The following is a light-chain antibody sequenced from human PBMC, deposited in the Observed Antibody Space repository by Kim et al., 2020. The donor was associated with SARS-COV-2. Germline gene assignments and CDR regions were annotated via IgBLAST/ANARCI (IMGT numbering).Light chain of an antibody. J-gene: IGKJ1*01. Sequence: LSASVGDRVTITCRARQSISSGLAWYQQKPGKAPKLLIYDASSLESGVPSRFSGSGSGTEFTLTISSLQPDDFATYYCQQYPETFGQGTKVEIK. V-gene: IGKV1-5*01. CDR3: QQYPET. CDR1: QSISSG. CDR2: DAS.